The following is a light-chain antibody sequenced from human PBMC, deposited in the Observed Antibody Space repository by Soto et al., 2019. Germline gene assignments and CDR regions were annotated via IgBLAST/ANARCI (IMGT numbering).Light chain of an antibody. V-gene: IGLV2-14*01. CDR1: SSDVGGYNY. CDR2: DVT. J-gene: IGLJ1*01. CDR3: NSFTSDSTRIYV. Sequence: QSALTQPASVSGSPGQWITISCTGSSSDVGGYNYVSWYQQYPGKAPKLMIYDVTNRPSGVSDRFSGSKSGNTASLTISGLQAEDEADYYCNSFTSDSTRIYVFGSGTKLTVL.